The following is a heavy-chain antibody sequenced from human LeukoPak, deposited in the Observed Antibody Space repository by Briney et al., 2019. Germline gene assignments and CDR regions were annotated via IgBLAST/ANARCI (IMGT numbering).Heavy chain of an antibody. D-gene: IGHD4/OR15-4a*01. CDR2: ISYDGSNK. V-gene: IGHV3-30*04. Sequence: GGSLRLSCAASGFTFSTYTMHWVRQAPGKGLEWVAVISYDGSNKYYADSVKGRFTISRDNSKNTLYLQMTSLRAEDTAVYYCARSGLSRFDYWGQGTLVTVSS. CDR1: GFTFSTYT. CDR3: ARSGLSRFDY. J-gene: IGHJ4*02.